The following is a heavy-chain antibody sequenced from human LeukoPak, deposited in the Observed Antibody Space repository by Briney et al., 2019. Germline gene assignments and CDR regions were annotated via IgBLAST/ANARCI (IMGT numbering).Heavy chain of an antibody. V-gene: IGHV1-69*01. CDR3: ARGVSGYSEFDY. D-gene: IGHD5-12*01. CDR2: IIPIFGTA. J-gene: IGHJ4*02. Sequence: SSVKVSCKASGGTFSSYAISWVRQAPGQGLEWMGGIIPIFGTANYAQKFQGRVTITADESTSTAYMELSSLRSEDTAVYYCARGVSGYSEFDYWSQGTLVTVSS. CDR1: GGTFSSYA.